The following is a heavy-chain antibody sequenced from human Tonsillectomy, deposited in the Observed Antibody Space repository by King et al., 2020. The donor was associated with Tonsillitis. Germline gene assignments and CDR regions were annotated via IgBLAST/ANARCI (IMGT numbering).Heavy chain of an antibody. CDR1: GYRFTSYW. V-gene: IGHV5-51*03. CDR3: ARPPNFGY. CDR2: IYPSDSDT. J-gene: IGHJ4*02. Sequence: DVQLVQSGAEVKKSGESLKISCQGSGYRFTSYWNAWVRQTPGKGLEWVGTIYPSDSDTRYSPSFQGHVTISADKSISTAYLQWTRLKASDTAMYYCARPPNFGYWGQGTLVTVSS.